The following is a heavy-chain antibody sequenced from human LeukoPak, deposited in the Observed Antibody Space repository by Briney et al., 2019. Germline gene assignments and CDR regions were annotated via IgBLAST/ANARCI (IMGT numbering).Heavy chain of an antibody. CDR2: IYSGGST. CDR1: GFTVSSNY. CDR3: AKSGSYWYLDF. V-gene: IGHV3-66*01. J-gene: IGHJ4*02. Sequence: GGSLRLSCAASGFTVSSNYMSWVRQAPGKGLEWVSVIYSGGSTYYADSVKGRFTISRDNSKNTVYLQMNSLRAEDTAVYFCAKSGSYWYLDFWGQGTLVTVSS. D-gene: IGHD1-26*01.